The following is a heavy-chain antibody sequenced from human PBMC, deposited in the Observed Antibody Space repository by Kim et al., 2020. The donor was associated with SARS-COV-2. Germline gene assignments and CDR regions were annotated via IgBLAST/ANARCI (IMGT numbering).Heavy chain of an antibody. Sequence: GGSLRLSCAASGFTFSNAWMSWVRQAPGKGLEWVGRIKSKTDGGTTDYAAPVKGRFTISRDDSKNTLYLQMNSLKTEDTAVYYCTTDLSSSWYKGPLDYWGQGTLVTVSS. J-gene: IGHJ4*02. CDR1: GFTFSNAW. V-gene: IGHV3-15*01. CDR2: IKSKTDGGTT. D-gene: IGHD6-13*01. CDR3: TTDLSSSWYKGPLDY.